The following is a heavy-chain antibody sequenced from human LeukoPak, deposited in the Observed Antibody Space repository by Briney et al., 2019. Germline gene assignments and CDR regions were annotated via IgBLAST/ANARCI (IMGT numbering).Heavy chain of an antibody. CDR1: GGSISSGDYY. V-gene: IGHV4-30-4*08. CDR2: IYYSGST. D-gene: IGHD5-18*01. Sequence: SETLSLTCTVSGGSISSGDYYWSWIRQPPGKGLEWIGYIYYSGSTYYNPSLKSRVTISVDTSKNQFSLKLSSVTAADTAVYYCARGQLWPYYYYYMDVWGKGTTVTVSS. CDR3: ARGQLWPYYYYYMDV. J-gene: IGHJ6*03.